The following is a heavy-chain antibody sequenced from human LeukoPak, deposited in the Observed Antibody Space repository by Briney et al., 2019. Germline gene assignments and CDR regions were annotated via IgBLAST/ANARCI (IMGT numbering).Heavy chain of an antibody. CDR1: GGSISGYY. V-gene: IGHV4-4*07. Sequence: PSETLSLTCTVSGGSISGYYWNWTRQPAGKRLEWIGRVYTSGTTNYSPSLKSRTTMSVDTSKNQFSLRLISMTAADTAVYYCARSTGWSSDLFDYWGQGTLVTVSS. D-gene: IGHD6-19*01. CDR2: VYTSGTT. CDR3: ARSTGWSSDLFDY. J-gene: IGHJ4*02.